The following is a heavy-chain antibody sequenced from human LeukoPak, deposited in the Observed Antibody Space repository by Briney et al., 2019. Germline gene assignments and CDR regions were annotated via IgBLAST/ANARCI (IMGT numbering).Heavy chain of an antibody. D-gene: IGHD5-24*01. CDR3: AKDREEMATTIDAFDI. Sequence: GGSLRLPCAASGFTFSSYAMSWVRQAPGKGLEWVSANSGSGGSTYYADSVKGRFTISRDNSKNTLYLQMNSLRAEDTAVYYCAKDREEMATTIDAFDIWGKGTMVTVSS. CDR1: GFTFSSYA. CDR2: NSGSGGST. V-gene: IGHV3-23*01. J-gene: IGHJ3*02.